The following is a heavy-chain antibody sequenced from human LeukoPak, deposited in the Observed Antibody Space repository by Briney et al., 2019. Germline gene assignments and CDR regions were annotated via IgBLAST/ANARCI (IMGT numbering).Heavy chain of an antibody. D-gene: IGHD2-2*01. J-gene: IGHJ4*02. Sequence: SETLSLTCTVSGGSISSYYWSWIRQPPGKGLEWIGYIYYSGSANYNPSLKSRVTISVDTSKNQFSLKLSSVTAADTAVYYCAGGPLVPAVDYWGQGTLVTVSS. CDR2: IYYSGSA. CDR3: AGGPLVPAVDY. V-gene: IGHV4-59*01. CDR1: GGSISSYY.